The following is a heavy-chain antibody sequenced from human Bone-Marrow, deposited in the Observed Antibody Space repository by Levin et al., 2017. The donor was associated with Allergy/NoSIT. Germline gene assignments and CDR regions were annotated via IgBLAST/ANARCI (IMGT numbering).Heavy chain of an antibody. J-gene: IGHJ4*01. CDR3: ARGSVTGHYFDY. V-gene: IGHV1-2*02. D-gene: IGHD6-19*01. Sequence: ASVKVSCKVSGYTFGDYYLHWVRQAPGQGLEWMGWLDPNHGDTNYAQNLQGRVSLTGDTSINTAYMELNSLTYADAAVYYCARGSVTGHYFDYWGHGTAVNVSS. CDR1: GYTFGDYY. CDR2: LDPNHGDT.